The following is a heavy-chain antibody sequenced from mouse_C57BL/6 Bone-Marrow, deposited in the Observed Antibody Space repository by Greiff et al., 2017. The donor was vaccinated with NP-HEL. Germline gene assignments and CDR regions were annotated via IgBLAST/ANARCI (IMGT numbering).Heavy chain of an antibody. V-gene: IGHV1-50*01. CDR1: GYTFTSYW. CDR2: IDPSDSYT. D-gene: IGHD1-2*01. J-gene: IGHJ4*01. CDR3: ARLRRRIDY. Sequence: QVQLKQPGAELVKPGASVKLSCKASGYTFTSYWMQWVKQRPGQGLEWIGEIDPSDSYTNYNQKFKGKATLTVDTSSSTAYMQLSSLTSEDSAVYYCARLRRRIDYWGQGTSVTVSS.